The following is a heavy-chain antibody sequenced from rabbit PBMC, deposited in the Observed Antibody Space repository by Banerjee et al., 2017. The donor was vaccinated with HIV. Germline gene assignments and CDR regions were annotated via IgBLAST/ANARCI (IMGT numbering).Heavy chain of an antibody. CDR3: ARGAGISYDYTIVWYFKL. CDR1: GFDLSSYYY. D-gene: IGHD8-1*01. Sequence: QSLEESGGDLVKPGASLTLTCTASGFDLSSYYYMCWVRQAPGKGLEWIACIYISGGSTWYANWVNGRFTISRSTSLNTVDLKMTSLTAADTATYFCARGAGISYDYTIVWYFKLWGPGTLVTVS. CDR2: IYISGGST. V-gene: IGHV1S43*01. J-gene: IGHJ4*01.